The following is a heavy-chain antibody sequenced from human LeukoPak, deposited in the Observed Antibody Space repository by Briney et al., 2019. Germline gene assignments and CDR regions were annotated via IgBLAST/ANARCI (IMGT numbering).Heavy chain of an antibody. J-gene: IGHJ4*02. Sequence: KPGGSLRLSCAASEFTFSSYSMNWVRQAPGKGLEWVSSISSSRSYIYYADSVKGRFTISRDNAKNSLYLQMNSLRAEDTAVYYCARGPEWELLGGFDYWGQGTLVTVSS. V-gene: IGHV3-21*01. CDR2: ISSSRSYI. D-gene: IGHD1-26*01. CDR1: EFTFSSYS. CDR3: ARGPEWELLGGFDY.